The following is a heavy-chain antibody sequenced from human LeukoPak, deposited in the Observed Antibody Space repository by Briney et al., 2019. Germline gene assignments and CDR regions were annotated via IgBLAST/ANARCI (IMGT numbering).Heavy chain of an antibody. CDR3: ARDSIKGWLQFPFDY. CDR2: ISSSSSYI. CDR1: GFTFSSYS. D-gene: IGHD5-24*01. J-gene: IGHJ4*02. V-gene: IGHV3-21*01. Sequence: VGSLRVSCAASGFTFSSYSMSWVRQAPGKGLEWVSSISSSSSYIYYADSVKGRFTISRDNAKKSLYLQMNSLRAEDTAVYYCARDSIKGWLQFPFDYWGQGTLVTVSS.